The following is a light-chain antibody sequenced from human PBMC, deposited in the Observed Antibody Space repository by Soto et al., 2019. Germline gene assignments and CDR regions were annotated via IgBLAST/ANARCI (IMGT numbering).Light chain of an antibody. CDR3: QQYGSSPPGLT. CDR2: GAS. CDR1: QSVSSSY. J-gene: IGKJ4*01. Sequence: EIVLTQSPGTLSLSPGERATLSCRASQSVSSSYLAWYQQKPGQAPRLIIYGASSRATGIPDRFSGSGSGTDFTLTISRLEPEDFAVYYCQQYGSSPPGLTFGGGTKVEIK. V-gene: IGKV3-20*01.